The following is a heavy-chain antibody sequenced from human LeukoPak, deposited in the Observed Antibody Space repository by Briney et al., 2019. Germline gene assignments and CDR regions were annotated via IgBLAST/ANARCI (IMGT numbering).Heavy chain of an antibody. J-gene: IGHJ5*02. CDR3: ARSKLAYPFWFDP. CDR2: IDPSDSYT. CDR1: GYSFTSYW. Sequence: GESLKISFKGSGYSFTSYWISWVRQMPGTGLEWMGRIDPSDSYTNYSPSFQGHVTISADKSISTAYLQWSSLKASDTAMYYCARSKLAYPFWFDPWGQGTLVTVSS. D-gene: IGHD2-21*01. V-gene: IGHV5-10-1*01.